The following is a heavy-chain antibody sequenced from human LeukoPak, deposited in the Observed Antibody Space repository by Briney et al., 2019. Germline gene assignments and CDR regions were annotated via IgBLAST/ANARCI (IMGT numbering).Heavy chain of an antibody. J-gene: IGHJ4*02. CDR2: MNPNSGDT. D-gene: IGHD1-26*01. V-gene: IGHV1-8*01. Sequence: ASVKVSCKASEYTFTNYDINWVRQATGQGLEWMGWMNPNSGDTGYAQKFQGRVTMTRDTSITTAYMELSSLRSEDTAMYYCARGPRGGTSHDYWGQGTLVTLSS. CDR3: ARGPRGGTSHDY. CDR1: EYTFTNYD.